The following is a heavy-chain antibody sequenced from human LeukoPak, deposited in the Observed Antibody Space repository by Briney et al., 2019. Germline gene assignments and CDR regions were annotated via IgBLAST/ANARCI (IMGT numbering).Heavy chain of an antibody. CDR1: GFTFSDYY. CDR3: AGDVRWLRFVFDH. J-gene: IGHJ4*02. V-gene: IGHV3-11*04. Sequence: GGAVRLSCAASGFTFSDYYMSWIRQAPGRGLEGVSYISSSSSTVYYADSVKGRFTISRDNAKNSLYLQMNSLRDEHTALYYCAGDVRWLRFVFDHWGQGIPVTVSS. D-gene: IGHD5-12*01. CDR2: ISSSSSTV.